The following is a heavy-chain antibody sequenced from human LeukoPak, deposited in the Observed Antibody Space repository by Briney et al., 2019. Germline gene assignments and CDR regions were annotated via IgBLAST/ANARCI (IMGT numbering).Heavy chain of an antibody. D-gene: IGHD3-10*01. CDR1: GFTFSSYN. CDR2: ISSSSYYI. CDR3: AGSYYFGSETYYNEDY. V-gene: IGHV3-21*01. J-gene: IGHJ4*02. Sequence: GGSLRLSCAASGFTFSSYNMSWVRQAPGKGLEWVSTISSSSYYIYYADSVKGRFTISRDNAKNSLYLQMNSLRAEDTAVYYCAGSYYFGSETYYNEDYWGQGTLVTVSS.